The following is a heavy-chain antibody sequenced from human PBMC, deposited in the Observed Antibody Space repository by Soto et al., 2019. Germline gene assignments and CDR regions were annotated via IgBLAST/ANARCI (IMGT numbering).Heavy chain of an antibody. D-gene: IGHD6-6*01. J-gene: IGHJ5*01. CDR1: GGSFSGYY. CDR2: INHSGST. V-gene: IGHV4-34*01. Sequence: SETLSLTCAVYGGSFSGYYWSWIRQPPGKGLEWIGEINHSGSTNYNPSLKSRVTISVDTSKNQFSLKLSSVTAADTSVYYWAREESSSSWFDSWGQGTLVTVSS. CDR3: AREESSSSWFDS.